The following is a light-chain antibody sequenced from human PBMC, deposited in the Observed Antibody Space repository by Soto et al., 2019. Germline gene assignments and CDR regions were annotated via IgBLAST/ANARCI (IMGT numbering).Light chain of an antibody. CDR2: GAS. Sequence: PGERVTLSCRASQGVSSSYLPRYQQKPGQAPRLLIYGASTRATGIPARFSGSGSGTDFTLTISSLQPEDFAVYYCQQDYNFPLTFGGGTKVEIK. CDR3: QQDYNFPLT. J-gene: IGKJ4*01. V-gene: IGKV3D-7*01. CDR1: QGVSSSY.